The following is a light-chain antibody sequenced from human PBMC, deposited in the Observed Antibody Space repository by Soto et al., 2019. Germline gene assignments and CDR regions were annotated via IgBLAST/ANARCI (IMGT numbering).Light chain of an antibody. V-gene: IGKV3-11*01. CDR3: QQRSNWPRT. Sequence: EIVLIHSPATLALSPGERAPLSSMASQSVGSYLAWYKQKLGQAPRLLIYAASNRATGIPARFSGSGSETDFTLTISRLEPEDFAVYYCQQRSNWPRTFGQGTKVEIK. CDR1: QSVGSY. J-gene: IGKJ1*01. CDR2: AAS.